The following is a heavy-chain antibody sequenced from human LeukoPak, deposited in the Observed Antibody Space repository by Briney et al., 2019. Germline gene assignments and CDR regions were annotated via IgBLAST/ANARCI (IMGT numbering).Heavy chain of an antibody. D-gene: IGHD1-26*01. Sequence: PGGSLRLSCAASGFTFSTYSMHWVRQAPVKGLEWLAVISSDGTKKYYPDSVKGRFTISRDNSKNTLYLQMNSLRAEDTAVYYCARAWESGSYDYWGQGTLVTVSS. CDR3: ARAWESGSYDY. V-gene: IGHV3-30*04. CDR1: GFTFSTYS. CDR2: ISSDGTKK. J-gene: IGHJ4*02.